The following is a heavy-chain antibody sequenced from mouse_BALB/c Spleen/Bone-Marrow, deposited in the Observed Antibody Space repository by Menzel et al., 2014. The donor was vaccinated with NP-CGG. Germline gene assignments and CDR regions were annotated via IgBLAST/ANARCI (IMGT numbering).Heavy chain of an antibody. D-gene: IGHD2-12*01. CDR3: ARDRNNDIHWYLDV. J-gene: IGHJ1*01. Sequence: EVQLVESGGGLVQPGGSLRLPCATSGFTFSDYYMSWVRQPPGKALEWLGFIRNKAKGYTTEYIPSVKGRFTISRDNSQSMLYLQMNTLRAEDSATYYCARDRNNDIHWYLDVWGAGTTVTVSS. CDR2: IRNKAKGYTT. V-gene: IGHV7-3*02. CDR1: GFTFSDYY.